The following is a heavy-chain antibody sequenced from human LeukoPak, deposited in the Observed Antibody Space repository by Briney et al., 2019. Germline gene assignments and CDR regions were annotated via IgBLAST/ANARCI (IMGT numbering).Heavy chain of an antibody. Sequence: ASVKVSCKASGYTFTSYGICWVRQAPGQGLEWMGWISAYNGNTNYAQKLQGRVTMTTDTSTSTAYMELRSLRSDDTAVYYCATARGSYYSYYYGMDVWGQGTTVTVSS. CDR3: ATARGSYYSYYYGMDV. CDR2: ISAYNGNT. CDR1: GYTFTSYG. V-gene: IGHV1-18*01. J-gene: IGHJ6*02. D-gene: IGHD1-26*01.